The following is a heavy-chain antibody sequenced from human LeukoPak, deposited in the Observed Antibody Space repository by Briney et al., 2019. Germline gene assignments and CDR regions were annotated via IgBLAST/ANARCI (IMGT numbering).Heavy chain of an antibody. D-gene: IGHD2-8*01. CDR2: IIPIFGTA. J-gene: IGHJ4*02. Sequence: GASVKVSCKASGYTFTSYAISWVRQAPGQGLERMGGIIPIFGTANYAQKFQGRVTITTDESTSTAYMELSSLRSEDTAVYYCATLGEYCTNGVCYTHFDYWGQGTLVTVSS. CDR3: ATLGEYCTNGVCYTHFDY. CDR1: GYTFTSYA. V-gene: IGHV1-69*05.